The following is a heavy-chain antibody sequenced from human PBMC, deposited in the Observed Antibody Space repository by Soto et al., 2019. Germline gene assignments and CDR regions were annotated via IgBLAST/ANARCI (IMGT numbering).Heavy chain of an antibody. CDR3: ARLGTAARLFYGYFDL. D-gene: IGHD6-6*01. CDR1: GGSISSSSYY. Sequence: QLQLQESGPGLVKPSETLSLTCTVSGGSISSSSYYWGWIRQPPGKGLEWIGSIYYSGSTYYNPSLKSRVTISVDTSKNRFSLKLSSVTAADTAVYYCARLGTAARLFYGYFDLWGRGTLVTVSS. V-gene: IGHV4-39*01. CDR2: IYYSGST. J-gene: IGHJ2*01.